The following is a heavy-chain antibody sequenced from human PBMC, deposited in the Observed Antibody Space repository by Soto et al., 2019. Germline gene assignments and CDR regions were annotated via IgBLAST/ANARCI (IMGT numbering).Heavy chain of an antibody. V-gene: IGHV1-2*02. D-gene: IGHD3-22*01. CDR2: INPNSGGT. Sequence: ASVKVSCKASGYTFTGYYMHWVRQAPGQGLEWMGWINPNSGGTNYAQKFQGRVTMTRDTSISTAYMELSRLRSDDTAVYYCARGSYYDSSGIVDYWGQGNLLTVSS. CDR3: ARGSYYDSSGIVDY. J-gene: IGHJ4*02. CDR1: GYTFTGYY.